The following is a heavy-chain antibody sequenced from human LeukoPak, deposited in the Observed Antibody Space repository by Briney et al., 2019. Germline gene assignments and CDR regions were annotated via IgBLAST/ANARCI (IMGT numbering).Heavy chain of an antibody. V-gene: IGHV3-30*04. CDR1: GFTFSXXX. D-gene: IGHD2-2*01. CDR3: ARDLGYCSSTSCPIRYYFDY. J-gene: IGHJ4*02. CDR2: XXYDGSNK. Sequence: GGSLRLSCAASGFTFSXXXMHWVRQAPGXXLXWXXXXXYDGSNKYYADSVKGRFTISRDNSKNTLYLQMNSLRAEDTAVYYCARDLGYCSSTSCPIRYYFDYWGQGTLVTVSS.